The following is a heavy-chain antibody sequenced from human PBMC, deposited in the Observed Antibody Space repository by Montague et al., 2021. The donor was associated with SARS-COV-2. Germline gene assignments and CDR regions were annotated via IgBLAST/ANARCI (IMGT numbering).Heavy chain of an antibody. CDR1: GGSLNNYF. V-gene: IGHV4-59*01. D-gene: IGHD1-1*01. J-gene: IGHJ4*02. CDR3: ARAQNTCFIANCVNYFEV. CDR2: ISDSGST. Sequence: SETLSLTCTVSGGSLNNYFWSWIRQPPGKGLEWVGYISDSGSTKYNPSLQSRVTISVDTARNQFSLKLRSVTAADTAVYYCARAQNTCFIANCVNYFEVWGLGALVTVSS.